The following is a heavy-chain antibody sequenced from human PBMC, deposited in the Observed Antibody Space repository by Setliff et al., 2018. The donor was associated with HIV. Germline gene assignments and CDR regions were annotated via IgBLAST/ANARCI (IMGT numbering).Heavy chain of an antibody. Sequence: PGGSLRLSCAASGFTFSDYYMSWIRQAPGKGLEWVSYISSSGSTIYYADSVKGRFTISRDNAKNSLYLQMNSLRAEDTAVYYCARESDSSSWYRYYYYYGMDVWGQGTTVTVSS. J-gene: IGHJ6*02. CDR1: GFTFSDYY. V-gene: IGHV3-11*04. D-gene: IGHD6-13*01. CDR2: ISSSGSTI. CDR3: ARESDSSSWYRYYYYYGMDV.